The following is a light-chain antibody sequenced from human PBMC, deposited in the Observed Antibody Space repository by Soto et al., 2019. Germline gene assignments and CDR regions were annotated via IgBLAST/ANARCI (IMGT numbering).Light chain of an antibody. CDR1: QSVRSY. V-gene: IGKV3-11*01. Sequence: EIVLTQSPATLSLSPGERVTLSCRASQSVRSYLAWYQQKPGQAPRLLIYDASNRATGIPARFSGSGSGTDFTLTISSLEPEDFAVYYCQQRSNWLTFGGGTKVDIK. CDR2: DAS. CDR3: QQRSNWLT. J-gene: IGKJ4*01.